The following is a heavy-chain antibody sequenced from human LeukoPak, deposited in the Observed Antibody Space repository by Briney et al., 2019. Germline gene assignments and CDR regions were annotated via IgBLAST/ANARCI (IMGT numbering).Heavy chain of an antibody. CDR1: GFTFSNAW. J-gene: IGHJ4*02. D-gene: IGHD3-9*01. CDR2: IYRDGSS. Sequence: TGGSLRLSCAASGFTFSNAWMNWVRQAPGKGLEWVSVIYRDGSSYYAESVKGRFTISRDNSKNTLYIQMNSLRAGDTAVYYCARSFYDILIGYYQYFDYWGQGTLVTVSS. V-gene: IGHV3-66*01. CDR3: ARSFYDILIGYYQYFDY.